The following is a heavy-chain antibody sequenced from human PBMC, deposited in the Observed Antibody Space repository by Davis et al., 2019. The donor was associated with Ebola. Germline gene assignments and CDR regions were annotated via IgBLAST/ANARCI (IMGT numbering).Heavy chain of an antibody. CDR1: GGSFSGYY. CDR2: INHSVST. Sequence: SETLSLTCAVYGGSFSGYYWSWIRQPPGTGLEWIREINHSVSTNYNPSLKSRVTISVDTSKNQFSLKLCSVTAADTAVYYCARVHGTMGIDYWGQGTLVTVSS. CDR3: ARVHGTMGIDY. V-gene: IGHV4-34*01. J-gene: IGHJ4*02. D-gene: IGHD3-10*01.